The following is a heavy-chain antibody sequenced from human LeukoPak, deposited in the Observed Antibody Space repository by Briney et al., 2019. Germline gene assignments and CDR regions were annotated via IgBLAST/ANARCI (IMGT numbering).Heavy chain of an antibody. D-gene: IGHD6-13*01. CDR2: SFYSGDT. CDR3: ARRRIAAAGTDY. J-gene: IGHJ4*02. CDR1: GGAFSSTNW. V-gene: IGHV4-4*02. Sequence: KPSGTLSLTCTVSGGAFSSTNWWSWVRQSPGKGLEWIGESFYSGDTNYNPSLKSRVTISVDTSKNQFSLKLSSVTAADTAIYYCARRRIAAAGTDYWGQGTLVTVSS.